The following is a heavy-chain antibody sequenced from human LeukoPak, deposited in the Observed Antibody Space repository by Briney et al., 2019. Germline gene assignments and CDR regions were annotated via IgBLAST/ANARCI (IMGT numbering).Heavy chain of an antibody. CDR3: TNTLSSSWPRDAFDI. J-gene: IGHJ3*02. Sequence: AGTLRFSCAASAFTFSGSAMLWHRQASGKGLEWVGRIRSKANSYATAYAASVKGRFTISRDDSKNTAYLQMNSLKTEDTAVYYCTNTLSSSWPRDAFDIWGQGTMVTVSS. D-gene: IGHD6-13*01. CDR2: IRSKANSYAT. CDR1: AFTFSGSA. V-gene: IGHV3-73*01.